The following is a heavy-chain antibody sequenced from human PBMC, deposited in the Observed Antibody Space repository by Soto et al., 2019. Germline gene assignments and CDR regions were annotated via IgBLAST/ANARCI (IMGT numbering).Heavy chain of an antibody. D-gene: IGHD2-2*02. V-gene: IGHV4-61*08. CDR3: ARGRYSAGWFDF. CDR1: GDSVRSGDYH. J-gene: IGHJ5*01. Sequence: SETLSLTCSVSGDSVRSGDYHWSWIWQPPGKGLEWIGYISSSGSTKYNPSFKSRVSISMDTSKSQFSLRLDSVTAADTAVYYCARGRYSAGWFDFWGHGTLVTVSS. CDR2: ISSSGST.